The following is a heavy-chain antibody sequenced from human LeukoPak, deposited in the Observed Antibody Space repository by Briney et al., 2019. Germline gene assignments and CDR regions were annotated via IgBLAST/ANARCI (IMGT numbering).Heavy chain of an antibody. D-gene: IGHD1-26*01. CDR1: GYTFTGYY. Sequence: EASVKVSCKASGYTFTGYYIHWVRQAPGQGLEWMGWINPNSGGTNYAQKFQGRVTMTRDTSISTAYMELSRLRSDDTAVYYCARDHGYSGSYEPINYFDYWGQGTLVTVSS. CDR3: ARDHGYSGSYEPINYFDY. CDR2: INPNSGGT. J-gene: IGHJ4*02. V-gene: IGHV1-2*02.